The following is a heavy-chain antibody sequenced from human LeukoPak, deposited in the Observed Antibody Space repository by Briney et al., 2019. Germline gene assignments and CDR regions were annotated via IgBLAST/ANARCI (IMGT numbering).Heavy chain of an antibody. CDR3: ARVKGGHYYGSGSYYHPDY. CDR1: GGSISSSSYY. D-gene: IGHD3-10*01. V-gene: IGHV4-39*07. Sequence: SETLSLTCTVSGGSISSSSYYWGWIRQPPGKGLEWIGSIYYSGSTYYNPSLKSRVTISVDTSKNQFSLKLSSVTAADTAVYYCARVKGGHYYGSGSYYHPDYWGQGTLVTVSS. J-gene: IGHJ4*02. CDR2: IYYSGST.